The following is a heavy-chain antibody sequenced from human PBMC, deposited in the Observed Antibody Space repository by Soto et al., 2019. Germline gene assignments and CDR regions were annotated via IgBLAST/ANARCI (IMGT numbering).Heavy chain of an antibody. CDR2: LKSRRAGGTS. Sequence: GKGLEWIGRLKSRRAGGTSDYAAPVKGRFSISKDEAKNTLYLQMNSLKTEDTAVYHCAADGRRRRYTLFGAWGQRTLVPVSS. D-gene: IGHD3-10*02. V-gene: IGHV3-15*01. J-gene: IGHJ1*01. CDR3: AADGRRRRYTLFGA.